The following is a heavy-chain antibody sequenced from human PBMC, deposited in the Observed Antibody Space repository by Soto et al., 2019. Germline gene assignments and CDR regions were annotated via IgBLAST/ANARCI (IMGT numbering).Heavy chain of an antibody. CDR1: GFTFHGYT. CDR3: VKDMAYGGDSGPFDS. CDR2: IRWDGSST. J-gene: IGHJ4*02. V-gene: IGHV3-43*01. D-gene: IGHD2-21*02. Sequence: EVHLVESGGVVVQPGGSLRLSCAASGFTFHGYTMHWVRQRPGKGLEWVSLIRWDGSSTYYGDSVKGRFTISRDNNKDSLFLQMSSLTTEDTALYYCVKDMAYGGDSGPFDSGGQGTLVTVSS.